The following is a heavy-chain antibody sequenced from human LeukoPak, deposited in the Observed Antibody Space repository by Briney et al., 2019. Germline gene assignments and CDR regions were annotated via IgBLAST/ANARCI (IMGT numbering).Heavy chain of an antibody. CDR3: ARGYCTNGVCYTDY. D-gene: IGHD2-8*01. CDR2: ISSNGGST. J-gene: IGHJ4*02. CDR1: GFTFSSYA. V-gene: IGHV3-64*01. Sequence: PGGSLRLSCAASGFTFSSYAMHWVRQAPGKGLEYVSAISSNGGSTYYANSVKGRFTISRDNSKNTLYLQMGSPRAEDMAVYYCARGYCTNGVCYTDYWGQGTLVTVSS.